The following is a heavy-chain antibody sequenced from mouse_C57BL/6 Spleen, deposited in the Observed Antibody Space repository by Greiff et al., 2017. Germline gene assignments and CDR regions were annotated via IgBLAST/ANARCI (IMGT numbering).Heavy chain of an antibody. Sequence: QVQLQQSGAELVRPGASVTLSCKASGYTFTDYEMHWVKQTPVHGLEWIGAIDPETGGTAYNQKFKGKAILTADKSSSTAYMELRSLTSEDSAVYYCTREGMTYFDDWGQGTTLTVSS. CDR3: TREGMTYFDD. D-gene: IGHD2-10*02. V-gene: IGHV1-15*01. CDR1: GYTFTDYE. CDR2: IDPETGGT. J-gene: IGHJ2*01.